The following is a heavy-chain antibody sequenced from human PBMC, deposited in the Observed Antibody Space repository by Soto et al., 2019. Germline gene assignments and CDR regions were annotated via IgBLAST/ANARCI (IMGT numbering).Heavy chain of an antibody. CDR3: AKPPDYNWNDY. CDR1: GFTFSNYA. V-gene: IGHV3-23*01. J-gene: IGHJ4*02. CDR2: ISNSGDST. Sequence: GGSLRLSCAASGFTFSNYAMSWVRQAPGKGLEWVSGISNSGDSTYYADSVKGRFTISRDNPKNTLYLQMNSLRAEDTAVYYCAKPPDYNWNDYWGQGTLVTVSS. D-gene: IGHD1-20*01.